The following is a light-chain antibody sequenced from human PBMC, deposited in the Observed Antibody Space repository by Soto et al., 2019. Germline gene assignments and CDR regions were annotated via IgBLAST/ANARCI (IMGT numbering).Light chain of an antibody. CDR2: GAS. J-gene: IGKJ3*01. V-gene: IGKV3-15*01. CDR1: QSVSSK. CDR3: QQYDNWPFP. Sequence: EIVMTQSPATLSVSPGEGATGSCRASQSVSSKLAWYQQKPGQAPRLLIYGASTRATGIPARFSGSESGTEFALTISSLQSEDFAVYYCQQYDNWPFPFGPGTKVDIK.